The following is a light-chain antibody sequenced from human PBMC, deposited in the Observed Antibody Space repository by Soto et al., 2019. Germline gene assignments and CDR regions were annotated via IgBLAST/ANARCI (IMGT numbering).Light chain of an antibody. V-gene: IGKV3-15*01. J-gene: IGKJ3*01. CDR3: QQYNNWVVT. Sequence: EIVMTQSPATLSVSPGERATLSCRASQSVSSNLAWYQQKPGQAPRLLIYGASTRATGIPARFSGSGSGTEFTLTISSLQSEDFAVYYCQQYNNWVVTVGRGTKVDIK. CDR1: QSVSSN. CDR2: GAS.